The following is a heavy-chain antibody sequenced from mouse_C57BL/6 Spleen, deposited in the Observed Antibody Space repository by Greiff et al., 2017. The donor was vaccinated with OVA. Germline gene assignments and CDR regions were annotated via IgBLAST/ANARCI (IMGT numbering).Heavy chain of an antibody. CDR2: IDPETGGT. D-gene: IGHD1-1*01. CDR3: CGSSY. Sequence: VHLVESGAELVRPGASVTLSCKASGYSFTDYEMHWVKQTPVHGLEWIGAIDPETGGTAYNQKFKGKSILTADKSSSTAYMELRSLTSEDSAVYYCCGSSYWGQGTTLTVSS. CDR1: GYSFTDYE. J-gene: IGHJ2*01. V-gene: IGHV1-15*01.